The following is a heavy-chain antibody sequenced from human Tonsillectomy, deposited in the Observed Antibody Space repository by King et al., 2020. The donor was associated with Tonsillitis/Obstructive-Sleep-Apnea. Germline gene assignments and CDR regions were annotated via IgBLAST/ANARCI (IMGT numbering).Heavy chain of an antibody. D-gene: IGHD3-9*01. CDR2: IKQDGSEK. CDR3: ARDRYFDWLRDGYYFDY. V-gene: IGHV3-7*03. Sequence: QLVESGGGLVQPGGSLRLSCVASGFTFSSYWMSWVRQAPGKGLAWVANIKQDGSEKYYVDSVKGRFTISRDNAKNSLYLQMNSLRAEDTAVYYCARDRYFDWLRDGYYFDYWGQGTLVTVSS. J-gene: IGHJ4*02. CDR1: GFTFSSYW.